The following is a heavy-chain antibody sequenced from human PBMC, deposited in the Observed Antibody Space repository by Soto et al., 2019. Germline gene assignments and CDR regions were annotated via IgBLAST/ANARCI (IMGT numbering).Heavy chain of an antibody. CDR1: GDSISSGAFH. CDR3: ARGTLASDLASGYYPEALDD. D-gene: IGHD3-3*01. V-gene: IGHV4-31*03. CDR2: VSYGGSS. Sequence: QVQLQESGPGLVKPSQTLSLTCTVSGDSISSGAFHWSWVRQHPGQGLEWMGYVSYGGSSYYNPSLYSGSTISADTSKNQVSLGLTSVAAADTAVYFCARGTLASDLASGYYPEALDDWAQGTLVTVSS. J-gene: IGHJ4*02.